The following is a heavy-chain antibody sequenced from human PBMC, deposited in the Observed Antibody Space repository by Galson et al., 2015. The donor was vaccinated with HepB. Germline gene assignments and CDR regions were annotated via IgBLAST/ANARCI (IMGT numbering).Heavy chain of an antibody. CDR1: GFTFTSFA. CDR3: AKFTRNDFWSAYPGLDY. V-gene: IGHV3-23*01. CDR2: ISGSGSNT. J-gene: IGHJ4*02. Sequence: SLRLSCAASGFTFTSFAMNWVRQAPGKGLEWVSAISGSGSNTYYADSVKGRFTISRDNSKNTLYLQMNSLRAEDTAVYYCAKFTRNDFWSAYPGLDYWGQGTLVTVSS. D-gene: IGHD3-3*01.